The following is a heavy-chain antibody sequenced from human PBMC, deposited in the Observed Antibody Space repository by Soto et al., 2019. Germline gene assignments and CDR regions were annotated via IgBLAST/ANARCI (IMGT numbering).Heavy chain of an antibody. CDR1: GFTFSSYA. V-gene: IGHV3-30-3*01. D-gene: IGHD1-1*01. CDR2: ISYDGSNK. Sequence: GGSLRLSCAASGFTFSSYAMHWVRQAPGKGLEWVAVISYDGSNKYYADSVKGRFTISRDNSKNTLYLQMNSLRAEDTAVYYCARDNDGVLPVYYYYGMDVWGQGTTVTVSS. CDR3: ARDNDGVLPVYYYYGMDV. J-gene: IGHJ6*02.